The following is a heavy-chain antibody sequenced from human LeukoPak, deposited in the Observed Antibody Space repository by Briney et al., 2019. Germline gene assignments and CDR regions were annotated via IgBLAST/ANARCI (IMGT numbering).Heavy chain of an antibody. V-gene: IGHV3-74*01. CDR2: INSDGSST. D-gene: IGHD5-18*01. J-gene: IGHJ4*02. CDR1: GFTLSSYW. CDR3: ARAGGGYSYGHQGY. Sequence: GGSLRLSCAASGFTLSSYWMHWVRQAPGKGLVWVSRINSDGSSTSYADSVKGRFTISRDNAKNTLYLQMNSLRAEDTAVYYCARAGGGYSYGHQGYWGQGTLVTVSS.